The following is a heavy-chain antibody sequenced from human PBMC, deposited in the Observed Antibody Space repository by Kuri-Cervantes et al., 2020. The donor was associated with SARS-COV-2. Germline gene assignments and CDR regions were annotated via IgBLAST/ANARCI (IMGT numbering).Heavy chain of an antibody. CDR3: ARATSRPTTAAAGYFDS. CDR2: IYSSGSA. V-gene: IGHV4-4*07. Sequence: SETLSLTCTVSGGSISSYYWSWIRQPAGKGLEWIGRIYSSGSANYNPSLKSRVTMSVDSSKNQFSLKLSSVTAADTAVYYCARATSRPTTAAAGYFDSWGQGILVTVSS. D-gene: IGHD6-25*01. CDR1: GGSISSYY. J-gene: IGHJ4*02.